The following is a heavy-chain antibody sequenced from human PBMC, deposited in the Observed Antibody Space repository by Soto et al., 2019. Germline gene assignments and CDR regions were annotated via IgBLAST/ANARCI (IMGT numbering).Heavy chain of an antibody. V-gene: IGHV3-74*01. Sequence: GGSLRLSCTASGFTFSDYYMNWIRQVPGKGLTWVSRISDDGSTATYADSVKGRFVISRDNAKNSLYLEMNTLRADDSGLYYCARGPRVSSTGTGAHWGRGTLVTVSS. CDR2: ISDDGSTA. J-gene: IGHJ4*02. D-gene: IGHD1-1*01. CDR1: GFTFSDYY. CDR3: ARGPRVSSTGTGAH.